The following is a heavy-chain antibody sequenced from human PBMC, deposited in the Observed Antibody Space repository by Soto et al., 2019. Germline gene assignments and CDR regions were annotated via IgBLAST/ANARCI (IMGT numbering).Heavy chain of an antibody. J-gene: IGHJ6*02. CDR3: ARDESSSWTLYYFYGVDV. V-gene: IGHV3-30*04. CDR2: ISYDGSNK. CDR1: GFTFSSHA. Sequence: GSLRLSCAASGFTFSSHAMHWVRQAPGKGLEWVTVISYDGSNKYYADSVKGRVSISRDNSKNTLYLQIDSLRPEDTAVYYCARDESSSWTLYYFYGVDVWGQGTTVTVSS. D-gene: IGHD6-13*01.